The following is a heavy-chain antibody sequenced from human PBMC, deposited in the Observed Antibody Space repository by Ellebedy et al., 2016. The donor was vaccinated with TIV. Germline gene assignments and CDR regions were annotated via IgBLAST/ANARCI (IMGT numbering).Heavy chain of an antibody. CDR3: ARGSALGGIDY. CDR1: GDSVSTNSVA. V-gene: IGHV6-1*01. J-gene: IGHJ4*02. CDR2: TYYRSKWFN. Sequence: MPSETLSLTCAISGDSVSTNSVAWNWIRQSPSIGLEWLGRTYYRSKWFNAYAVSVKSRITINPDTSKNQFSLQLNSMSPEETAVYYCARGSALGGIDYWGQGTLVTVSS. D-gene: IGHD1-26*01.